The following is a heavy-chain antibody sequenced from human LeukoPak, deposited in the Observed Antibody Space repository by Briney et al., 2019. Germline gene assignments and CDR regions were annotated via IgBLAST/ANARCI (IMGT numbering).Heavy chain of an antibody. CDR2: INSDGSST. V-gene: IGHV3-74*01. D-gene: IGHD3-16*02. Sequence: GGSLRLSCAASRFTFSSYWMHWVRQAPGKGLVWVSRINSDGSSTSYADSVKGRFTISRDNSKNTLFLQMNSLKTEDTAVYYCASDLGYDYVWGSYRYDPAHYWGQGTLVTVSS. CDR3: ASDLGYDYVWGSYRYDPAHY. J-gene: IGHJ4*02. CDR1: RFTFSSYW.